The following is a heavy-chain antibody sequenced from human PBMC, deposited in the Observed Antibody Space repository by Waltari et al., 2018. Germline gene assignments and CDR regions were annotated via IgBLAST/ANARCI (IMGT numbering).Heavy chain of an antibody. D-gene: IGHD7-27*01. J-gene: IGHJ4*02. V-gene: IGHV3-66*02. CDR1: GFTVTNNY. CDR2: IYAGGTT. Sequence: EVQLVESGGDLVQPGGSLRLSCAASGFTVTNNYIPWVRQAPGKGLEWVSIIYAGGTTYYADSVKGRFTISRDSSKNTVNLQMNILRPEDSAVYYCARATATGATPEYWGQGTLVTVSS. CDR3: ARATATGATPEY.